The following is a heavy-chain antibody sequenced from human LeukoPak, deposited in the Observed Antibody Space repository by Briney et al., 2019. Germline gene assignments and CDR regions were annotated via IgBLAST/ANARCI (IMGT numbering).Heavy chain of an antibody. CDR1: GGSFSGYY. J-gene: IGHJ4*02. CDR2: INHSGST. V-gene: IGHV4-34*01. D-gene: IGHD3-10*01. CDR3: ARVLDHYYGSGSYYGPFDY. Sequence: SETLSLTCAVYGGSFSGYYWSWIRQPPGKGLEWIGEINHSGSTNYNPSLKSRVTISVDTSKNQFSLKLSPVTAADTAVYYCARVLDHYYGSGSYYGPFDYWGQGTLVTVSS.